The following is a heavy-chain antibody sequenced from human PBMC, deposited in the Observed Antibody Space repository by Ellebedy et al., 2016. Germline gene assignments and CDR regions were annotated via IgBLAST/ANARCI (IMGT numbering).Heavy chain of an antibody. CDR1: GFTFSDYY. V-gene: IGHV3-11*04. Sequence: GGSLRLXCAASGFTFSDYYMSWIRQAPGKGLEWVSYISSSGSYIYYADSVKGRFTISRDNAKNSLYLQMNSLRAEDTAVYYCARDVLDYYGMDVWGQGTTVTVSS. D-gene: IGHD6-6*01. CDR2: ISSSGSYI. CDR3: ARDVLDYYGMDV. J-gene: IGHJ6*02.